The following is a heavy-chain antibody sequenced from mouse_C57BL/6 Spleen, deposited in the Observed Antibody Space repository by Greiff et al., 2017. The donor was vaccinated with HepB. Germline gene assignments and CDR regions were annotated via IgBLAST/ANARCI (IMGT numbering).Heavy chain of an antibody. J-gene: IGHJ1*03. Sequence: EVKLVESGGGLVKPGGSLKLSCAASGFTFSDYGMHWVRQAPEKGLEWVAYISSGSSTIYYADTVKGRFTISRDNAKNTLFLQRTSLRSEDTAMYYCARPNEYYGSSGYFDVWGTGTTVTVSS. CDR2: ISSGSSTI. CDR1: GFTFSDYG. V-gene: IGHV5-17*01. D-gene: IGHD1-1*01. CDR3: ARPNEYYGSSGYFDV.